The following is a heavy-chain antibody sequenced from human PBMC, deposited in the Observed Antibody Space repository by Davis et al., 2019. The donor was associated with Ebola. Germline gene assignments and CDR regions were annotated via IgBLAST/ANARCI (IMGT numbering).Heavy chain of an antibody. CDR2: IYYSGNT. CDR1: GGSIRSPAYF. Sequence: PSETLSLTCTVSGGSIRSPAYFWSWIRQHPVKGLEWTGYIYYSGNTYYNPSLKSRLTISMDMSKNQFSLNLDSVTAADTAVYYCARILLSGRDYWGQGALVTVSS. D-gene: IGHD5-12*01. J-gene: IGHJ4*02. V-gene: IGHV4-31*03. CDR3: ARILLSGRDY.